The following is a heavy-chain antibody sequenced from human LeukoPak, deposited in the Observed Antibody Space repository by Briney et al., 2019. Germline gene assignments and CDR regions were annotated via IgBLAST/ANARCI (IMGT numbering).Heavy chain of an antibody. D-gene: IGHD6-13*01. CDR1: GFTVSSNY. V-gene: IGHV3-53*01. CDR2: IYSGGST. CDR3: ARSGIAAAGTAPKYFQH. Sequence: GESLRLSCAASGFTVSSNYMSWVRQAPREVLKWVSVIYSGGSTYYADSVKGRFTISRDNSKNTLYLQMNSLRAEDTAVYYCARSGIAAAGTAPKYFQHWGQGTLVTVSS. J-gene: IGHJ1*01.